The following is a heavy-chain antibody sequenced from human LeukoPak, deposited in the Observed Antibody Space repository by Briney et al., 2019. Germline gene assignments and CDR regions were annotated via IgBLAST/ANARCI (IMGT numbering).Heavy chain of an antibody. CDR3: ARAGTGYYSFLFDY. D-gene: IGHD3/OR15-3a*01. J-gene: IGHJ4*02. V-gene: IGHV4-59*01. CDR2: ISYSGST. Sequence: SETLSLTCTVSGGSISSYYWSWIRQPPGKGLEWIGYISYSGSTNYNPSLKSRVTISIDTSKNQFSLKLSSVTAADTALYYCARAGTGYYSFLFDYWGQGTLVTVSS. CDR1: GGSISSYY.